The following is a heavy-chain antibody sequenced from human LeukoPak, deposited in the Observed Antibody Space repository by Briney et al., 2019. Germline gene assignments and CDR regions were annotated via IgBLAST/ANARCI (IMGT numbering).Heavy chain of an antibody. V-gene: IGHV1-24*01. CDR3: ATVTRLRYFDWLFSPLDYFDY. D-gene: IGHD3-9*01. CDR2: FDPEDGET. Sequence: GASVKVSCKVSGYTLTELSMHWVRQAPGKGLEWMGGFDPEDGETIYARKFQGRVTMTEDTSTDTAYMELSSLRSEDTAVYYCATVTRLRYFDWLFSPLDYFDYWGQGTLVTVSS. J-gene: IGHJ4*02. CDR1: GYTLTELS.